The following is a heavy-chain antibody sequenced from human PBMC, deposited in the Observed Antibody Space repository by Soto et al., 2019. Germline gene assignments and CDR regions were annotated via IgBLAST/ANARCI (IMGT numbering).Heavy chain of an antibody. D-gene: IGHD3-16*01. Sequence: QVQLQQWGTGLLKSSETLSLNCAVYGGSFSPYYWSWVRQPPGKGLEWIGETDESGGIYYNPSLKSRVTVSLDTSKKQFSLEVKSVTAAYTAVYYCAIGRLGNKYWGQGTLVTVSS. CDR2: TDESGGI. V-gene: IGHV4-34*01. J-gene: IGHJ4*02. CDR3: AIGRLGNKY. CDR1: GGSFSPYY.